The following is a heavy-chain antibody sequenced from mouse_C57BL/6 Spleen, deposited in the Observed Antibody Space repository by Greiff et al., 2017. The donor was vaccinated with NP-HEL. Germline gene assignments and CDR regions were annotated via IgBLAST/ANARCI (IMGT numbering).Heavy chain of an antibody. V-gene: IGHV5-6*01. Sequence: EVHLVESGGDLVKPGGSLKLSCAASGFTFSSYGMSWVRQTPDKRLEWVATISSGGSYTYYPDSVKGRFTISRDNAKNTLYLQMSSLKSEDTAMYYCARTGGGPYYFDYWGQGTTLTVSS. CDR2: ISSGGSYT. J-gene: IGHJ2*01. CDR3: ARTGGGPYYFDY. CDR1: GFTFSSYG. D-gene: IGHD4-1*01.